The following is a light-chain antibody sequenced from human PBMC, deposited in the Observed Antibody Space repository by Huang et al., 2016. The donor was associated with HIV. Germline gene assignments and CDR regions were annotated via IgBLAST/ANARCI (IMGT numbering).Light chain of an antibody. CDR3: QQYYNWPLT. Sequence: EIVMTQSPATLSVSAGERATLSCTASQSVSSSLAWHQQKPGQAPRLLIYGASTRATGIPARFSGSGSGTEFTLTISSLQSEDFAVYYCQQYYNWPLTFGGGTKVAIK. CDR2: GAS. CDR1: QSVSSS. V-gene: IGKV3-15*01. J-gene: IGKJ4*01.